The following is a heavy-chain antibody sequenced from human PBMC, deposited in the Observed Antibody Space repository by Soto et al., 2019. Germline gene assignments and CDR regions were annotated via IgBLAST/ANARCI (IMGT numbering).Heavy chain of an antibody. CDR3: ARNGGSTWYYFDS. CDR1: GGSFTGYY. D-gene: IGHD6-13*01. V-gene: IGHV4-34*01. J-gene: IGHJ4*02. CDR2: VSHRGST. Sequence: SETLSLTCAVNGGSFTGYYGCWIRQSPGKGLEWIGEVSHRGSTNYNPSLKSRVTISIDTSKNQFFLNLNSVTAADTGMYYCARNGGSTWYYFDSWGQGTVVTVSS.